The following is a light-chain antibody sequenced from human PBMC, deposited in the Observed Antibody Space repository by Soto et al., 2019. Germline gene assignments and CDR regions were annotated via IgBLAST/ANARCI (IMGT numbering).Light chain of an antibody. CDR2: DVS. J-gene: IGLJ2*01. CDR3: CSYAGSYVV. Sequence: QSALTQPRSVSGSPGQSVTISCTGTSSDVGGYNYVSWYQQHPGKAPKLMIYDVSKRPSGVPDRFSGSKSGNTASLTISGLQADDEAYYYCCSYAGSYVVFGGGTKLTVL. CDR1: SSDVGGYNY. V-gene: IGLV2-11*01.